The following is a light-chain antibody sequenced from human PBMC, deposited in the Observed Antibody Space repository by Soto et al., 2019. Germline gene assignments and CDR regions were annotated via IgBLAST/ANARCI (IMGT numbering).Light chain of an antibody. Sequence: EIVLTQSPATLSLSPGEGATLSCRASQSVSSYLAWYQQKPGQAPRLLIHDASDRATGIPARFSGSGSGTDFTITISSLEPEDLAVYYCQQRSTWPFTFGPGTKVDLK. CDR3: QQRSTWPFT. CDR1: QSVSSY. V-gene: IGKV3-11*01. CDR2: DAS. J-gene: IGKJ3*01.